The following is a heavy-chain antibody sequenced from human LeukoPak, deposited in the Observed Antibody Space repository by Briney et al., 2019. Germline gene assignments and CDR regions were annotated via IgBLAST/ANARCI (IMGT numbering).Heavy chain of an antibody. Sequence: GGSLRLSCAASGFTFSTYWMTWVRQPPGKGLEWVAHINHDGSEKYYVDSVKGRFTISRDNAKNSLYLQMNSLRVENTAVYYCARDRAVAGLCDYWGQGTLDTVSS. CDR2: INHDGSEK. D-gene: IGHD6-19*01. J-gene: IGHJ4*02. V-gene: IGHV3-7*01. CDR3: ARDRAVAGLCDY. CDR1: GFTFSTYW.